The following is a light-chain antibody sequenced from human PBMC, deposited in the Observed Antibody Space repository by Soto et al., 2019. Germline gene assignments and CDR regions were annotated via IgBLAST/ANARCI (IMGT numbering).Light chain of an antibody. J-gene: IGLJ2*01. Sequence: QSALTQPPSASGSPGQSVTISGTGPSSDVGAYNYVSWYQQHPGKSPRLMIYEVSKRPSGVPDRFSGPKSGNTASMTVSGRHAEDEADYHCSSYAGSNTFVVFGGGPKLSVL. V-gene: IGLV2-8*01. CDR1: SSDVGAYNY. CDR2: EVS. CDR3: SSYAGSNTFVV.